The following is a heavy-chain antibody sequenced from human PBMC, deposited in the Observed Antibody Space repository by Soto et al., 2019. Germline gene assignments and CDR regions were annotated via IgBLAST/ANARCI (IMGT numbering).Heavy chain of an antibody. D-gene: IGHD3-16*01. CDR3: GRGWLPGDDASDI. Sequence: PSPTLSLTCAISGDTVSSNSAAWNSIRQTASRGLEWLGRTYYRSKWYNDYAVSVKSRITINPDTSKNQFSLQLNSVTPEDTAVYYCGRGWLPGDDASDIWGQGTMVTVS. J-gene: IGHJ3*02. CDR2: TYYRSKWYN. CDR1: GDTVSSNSAA. V-gene: IGHV6-1*01.